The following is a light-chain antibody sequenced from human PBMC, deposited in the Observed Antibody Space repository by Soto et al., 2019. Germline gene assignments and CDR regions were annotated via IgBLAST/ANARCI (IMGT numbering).Light chain of an antibody. V-gene: IGKV1-17*01. CDR2: AAS. Sequence: DIQMTQSPSFLSASVGDRVTITCRASQDIRNDLDWYQQKPGKAPKRLIYAASSLQNGAPSRFSGSGSGTEFTLTISSLQPEDFATYYCLQRDTYSVGGGTKVEIK. CDR3: LQRDTYS. J-gene: IGKJ4*01. CDR1: QDIRND.